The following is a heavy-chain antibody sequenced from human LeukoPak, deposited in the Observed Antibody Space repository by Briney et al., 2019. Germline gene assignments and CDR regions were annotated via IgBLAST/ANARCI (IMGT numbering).Heavy chain of an antibody. D-gene: IGHD6-19*01. V-gene: IGHV1-2*02. Sequence: ASVKVSCKVSGYTLTELSMHWVRQAPGQGLEWMGWINPNSGGTNYAQKFQGRVTMTRDTSISTAYMELSRLRSDDTAVYYCARAEWLVPDPVGDYWGQGTLVTVSS. CDR2: INPNSGGT. CDR1: GYTLTELS. J-gene: IGHJ4*02. CDR3: ARAEWLVPDPVGDY.